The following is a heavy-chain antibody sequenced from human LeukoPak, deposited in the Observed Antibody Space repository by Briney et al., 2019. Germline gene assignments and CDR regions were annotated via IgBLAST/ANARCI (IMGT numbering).Heavy chain of an antibody. CDR1: GFTFSSHW. Sequence: GGSLRLSCAASGFTFSSHWMSWVRQAPGKGLEWVAIIKQDGSEKDYVDSVTGRFTISRDNAKNSLYLQMNSLRAEDTAVYYCARDGKVLRYFDWLSGPSGLDLWGRGTLVTVSS. CDR2: IKQDGSEK. D-gene: IGHD3-9*01. CDR3: ARDGKVLRYFDWLSGPSGLDL. J-gene: IGHJ2*01. V-gene: IGHV3-7*01.